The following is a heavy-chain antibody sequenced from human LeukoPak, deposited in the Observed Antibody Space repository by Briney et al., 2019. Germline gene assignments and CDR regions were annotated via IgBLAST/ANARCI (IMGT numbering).Heavy chain of an antibody. CDR3: ARFRDGVLSGGDYYNGMDV. Sequence: GGSLRLSCAASGFTFSSFGMHWVRQAPDRGLEWVALIWYDGNNKHYADSVKGRYTISRDNSKNMLYLNMNSLRPEDTAIYSCARFRDGVLSGGDYYNGMDVWGQGTTVTVSS. J-gene: IGHJ6*02. CDR2: IWYDGNNK. V-gene: IGHV3-33*01. D-gene: IGHD3-16*01. CDR1: GFTFSSFG.